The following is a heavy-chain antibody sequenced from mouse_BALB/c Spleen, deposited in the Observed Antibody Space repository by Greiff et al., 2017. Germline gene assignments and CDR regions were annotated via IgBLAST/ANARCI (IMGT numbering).Heavy chain of an antibody. D-gene: IGHD3-3*01. Sequence: QVQLQQPGAELVKPGASVKLSCKASGYTFTSYWMHWVKQRPGQGLEWIGEINPSNGRTNYNEKFKSKATLTVDKSSSTAYMKLSSPTSEDSAVYYCTRGGLEGIFAYWGQGTLVTVSA. CDR1: GYTFTSYW. J-gene: IGHJ3*01. V-gene: IGHV1S81*02. CDR3: TRGGLEGIFAY. CDR2: INPSNGRT.